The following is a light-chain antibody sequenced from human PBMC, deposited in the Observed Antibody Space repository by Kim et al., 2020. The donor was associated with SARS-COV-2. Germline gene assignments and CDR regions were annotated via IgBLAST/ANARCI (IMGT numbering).Light chain of an antibody. J-gene: IGKJ4*01. CDR3: QNYNSAPLT. CDR1: QGISNY. V-gene: IGKV1-27*01. CDR2: AAS. Sequence: ASVGDRVTITCRASQGISNYLVWYQQKPGNVPKLLIYAASTLQSGVPSRFSGSGSGTDFTLTISGLQPEDVATYYCQNYNSAPLTFGGGTKVDIK.